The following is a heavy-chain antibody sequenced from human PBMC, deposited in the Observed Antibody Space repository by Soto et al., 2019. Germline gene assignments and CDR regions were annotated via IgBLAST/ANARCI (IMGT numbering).Heavy chain of an antibody. CDR2: ISSSSSTI. CDR3: AREPIQLWSDYYYYYGMDV. J-gene: IGHJ6*02. Sequence: GGSLRLSCAASGFTFSSYSMNWVRQAPGKGLEWVSYISSSSSTIYYADSVKGRFTISRDNAKNSLYLQMNSLRDEDTAVYYCAREPIQLWSDYYYYYGMDVWGQGTTVTVSS. CDR1: GFTFSSYS. D-gene: IGHD5-18*01. V-gene: IGHV3-48*02.